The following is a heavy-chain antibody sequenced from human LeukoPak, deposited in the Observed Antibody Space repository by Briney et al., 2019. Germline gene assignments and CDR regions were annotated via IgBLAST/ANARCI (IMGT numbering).Heavy chain of an antibody. Sequence: GGSLRLSCAASGFTFSSYEMNWVRQAPGKGLEWVSYISSSGSTIYYADSVKGRFSISRDNAKNSLYLQMNSLRAEDTAVYYCARVHAMAYYYGMDVWGQGTTVTVSS. CDR2: ISSSGSTI. J-gene: IGHJ6*02. CDR1: GFTFSSYE. CDR3: ARVHAMAYYYGMDV. D-gene: IGHD5-24*01. V-gene: IGHV3-48*03.